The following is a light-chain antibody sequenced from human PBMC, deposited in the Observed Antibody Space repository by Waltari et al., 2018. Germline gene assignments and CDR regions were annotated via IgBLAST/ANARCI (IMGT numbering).Light chain of an antibody. CDR2: TAS. CDR1: QSSTRW. V-gene: IGKV1-5*03. CDR3: QHYDSYSAT. Sequence: DIQMTQSPSTLSASVGDRVTITCRASQSSTRWLAWYQQKAGKAPKLLSYTASILESVVPPRFSGGGSEQEFTLTISSLQPDDFATYYCQHYDSYSATLGRGTKVEIK. J-gene: IGKJ4*02.